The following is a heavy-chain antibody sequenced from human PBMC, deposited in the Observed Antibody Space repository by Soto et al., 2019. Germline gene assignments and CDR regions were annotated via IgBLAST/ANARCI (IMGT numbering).Heavy chain of an antibody. CDR2: IIPIFGTA. D-gene: IGHD3-22*01. Sequence: QVQLVQSGAEVQKPGSSVKVSCKASGGTFSSYAISWVRQAPGQGLEWMGGIIPIFGTANYAQKFQGRVTITADESTSTAYMELSSLRSEDTAVYYCASPDSSGYYPKADYAFDIWGQGTMVTVSS. J-gene: IGHJ3*02. CDR3: ASPDSSGYYPKADYAFDI. CDR1: GGTFSSYA. V-gene: IGHV1-69*01.